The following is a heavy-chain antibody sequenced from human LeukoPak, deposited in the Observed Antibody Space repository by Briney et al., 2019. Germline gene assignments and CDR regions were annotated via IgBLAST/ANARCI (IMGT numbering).Heavy chain of an antibody. CDR3: AKDAVGSYSDWFDY. J-gene: IGHJ4*02. Sequence: PGGSLRLSCAASGFTFSSYGMHWVRQAPGKGLEWVAVISYDGSNKYYADSVKGRFTISRDNSTNTLYLQMDSLRAEDTAVYYCAKDAVGSYSDWFDYWGQGTLVTVSS. CDR2: ISYDGSNK. V-gene: IGHV3-30*18. D-gene: IGHD1-26*01. CDR1: GFTFSSYG.